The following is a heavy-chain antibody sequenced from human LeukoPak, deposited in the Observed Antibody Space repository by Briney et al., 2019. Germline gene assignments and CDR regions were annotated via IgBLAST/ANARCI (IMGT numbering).Heavy chain of an antibody. CDR3: AREPGGDYGSDY. J-gene: IGHJ4*02. Sequence: ASVKVSCKASGFTFTSYFMHWVRLAPGQGLEWMGIINPRGGSTTYAQKFQGRVTMTRDTSTSTVYTELTSLRSEDTAVYFCAREPGGDYGSDYWGQGTLVTVSS. D-gene: IGHD3-16*01. CDR2: INPRGGST. CDR1: GFTFTSYF. V-gene: IGHV1-46*03.